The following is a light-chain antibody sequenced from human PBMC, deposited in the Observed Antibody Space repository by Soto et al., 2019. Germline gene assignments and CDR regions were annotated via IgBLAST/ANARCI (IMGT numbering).Light chain of an antibody. CDR2: EVT. CDR1: SSDVGGYNF. J-gene: IGLJ1*01. V-gene: IGLV2-8*01. CDR3: SSYAGSSNLGYV. Sequence: QSAQTQPPSASGSPGQSVTISCTGTSSDVGGYNFVSWYQQHPGKAPKLMIYEVTKRPSGVPDRFSGSKSGNTASLTVSGLQAEDEADYYCSSYAGSSNLGYVFGTGTKVTVL.